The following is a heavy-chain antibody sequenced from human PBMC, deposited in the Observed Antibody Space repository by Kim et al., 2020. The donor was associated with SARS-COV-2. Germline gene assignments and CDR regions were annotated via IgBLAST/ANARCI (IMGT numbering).Heavy chain of an antibody. CDR2: IYYSGST. V-gene: IGHV4-39*01. CDR1: GGSISSSSYY. CDR3: ARHAYMTYNWNS. D-gene: IGHD1-7*01. Sequence: SETLSLTCTVSGGSISSSSYYWGWIRQPPGKGLEWIGSIYYSGSTYYNPSLKSRVTISVDTSKNQFSLKLSSVTAADTAVYYCARHAYMTYNWNSWGQGTLVTVSS. J-gene: IGHJ4*02.